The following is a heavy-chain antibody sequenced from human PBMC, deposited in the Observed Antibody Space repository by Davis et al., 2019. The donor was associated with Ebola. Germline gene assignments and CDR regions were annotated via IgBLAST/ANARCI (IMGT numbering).Heavy chain of an antibody. CDR1: GGSFSGYY. V-gene: IGHV4-34*01. CDR3: ARGGASSKYFDS. Sequence: PGGSLRLSCAVYGGSFSGYYWSWIRQPPGKGLEWIGEINHSGSTNYNPSLKSRVTISVDTSKNQFSLKLSSVTAADTARFYCARGGASSKYFDSWGQGTLVTVSS. J-gene: IGHJ4*02. D-gene: IGHD6-6*01. CDR2: INHSGST.